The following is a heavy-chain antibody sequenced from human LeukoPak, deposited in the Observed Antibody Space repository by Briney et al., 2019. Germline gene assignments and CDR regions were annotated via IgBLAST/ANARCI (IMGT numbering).Heavy chain of an antibody. Sequence: ASVKVSCKASGYTFTGYYMHWVRQAPGQGLEWMGWINPNSGGTNYAQKFQGRVTMTRDTSISTAYMELSRLRSDDTAVYYCARDSSHFIAVAGTFWFDPWGQGTLVTVSS. D-gene: IGHD6-19*01. CDR3: ARDSSHFIAVAGTFWFDP. V-gene: IGHV1-2*02. CDR2: INPNSGGT. CDR1: GYTFTGYY. J-gene: IGHJ5*02.